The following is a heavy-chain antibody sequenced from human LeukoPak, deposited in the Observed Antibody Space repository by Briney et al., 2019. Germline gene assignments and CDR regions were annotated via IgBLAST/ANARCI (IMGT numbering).Heavy chain of an antibody. J-gene: IGHJ6*03. V-gene: IGHV1-8*03. CDR2: MNPNSGNT. D-gene: IGHD3-9*01. CDR1: GYTFTSCD. Sequence: ASVKVSCKASGYTFTSCDINWVRQATGQGLEWMGWMNPNSGNTGYAQKFQGRVTITRNTSISTAYMELSSLRSEDTAVYYCARAPLYYDILTGWVYYYYMDVWGKGTTVTVSS. CDR3: ARAPLYYDILTGWVYYYYMDV.